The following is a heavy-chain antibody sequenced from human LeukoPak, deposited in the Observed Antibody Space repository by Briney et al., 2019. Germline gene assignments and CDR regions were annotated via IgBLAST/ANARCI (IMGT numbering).Heavy chain of an antibody. Sequence: GGSLRLSCAVSGFTFSNYGMNWVRQAPGRGLEWVSGISGSGGSTYYADSVKGRFTISRDNSKYTLYLQVNNLRAEDTAVYYCTTGLVSAFEIWGQGTVVTVSS. CDR1: GFTFSNYG. D-gene: IGHD1-14*01. CDR3: TTGLVSAFEI. CDR2: ISGSGGST. V-gene: IGHV3-23*01. J-gene: IGHJ3*02.